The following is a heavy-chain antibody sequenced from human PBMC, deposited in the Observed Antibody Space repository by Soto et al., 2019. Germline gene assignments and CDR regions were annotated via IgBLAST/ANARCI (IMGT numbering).Heavy chain of an antibody. CDR1: GCSFSDYW. J-gene: IGHJ5*02. CDR2: IYPGDSDT. Sequence: GESLKISCKASGCSFSDYWIGWVRQMPGRGLEGMGIIYPGDSDTRYSASFQGQVTSSADKAINTTFLQWSSLKDSDTAMYYCARWGQYCGTSTCRFGLWGQGPLVSVPS. D-gene: IGHD2-21*01. V-gene: IGHV5-51*01. CDR3: ARWGQYCGTSTCRFGL.